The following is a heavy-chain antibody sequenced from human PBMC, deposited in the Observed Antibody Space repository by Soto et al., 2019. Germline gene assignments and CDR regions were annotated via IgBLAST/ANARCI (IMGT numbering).Heavy chain of an antibody. CDR3: ARDGYCSGGSCYLNWFDP. CDR1: GYTFTSYA. D-gene: IGHD2-15*01. CDR2: INAGNGNT. Sequence: ASVKVSCKASGYTFTSYAMHWVRQAPGQRREGMGWINAGNGNTKYSQKFQGRVTITRDTSASTAYMELSSLSSEDTAVYYCARDGYCSGGSCYLNWFDPWGQGTLVTVSS. V-gene: IGHV1-3*01. J-gene: IGHJ5*02.